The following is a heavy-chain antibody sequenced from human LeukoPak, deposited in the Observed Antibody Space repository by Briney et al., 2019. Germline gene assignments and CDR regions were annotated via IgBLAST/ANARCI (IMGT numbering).Heavy chain of an antibody. CDR3: AREPSFYVWGSLGDD. CDR1: GFTLSSHW. V-gene: IGHV3-30-3*01. J-gene: IGHJ4*02. CDR2: ISYDGSNK. Sequence: GGSLRLSCVASGFTLSSHWMHWVRQAPGKGLEWVAVISYDGSNKYYADSVKGRFTISRDNSKNTLYLQMNSVRSEDTAVYYCAREPSFYVWGSLGDDWGQGTLVTVSS. D-gene: IGHD3-16*01.